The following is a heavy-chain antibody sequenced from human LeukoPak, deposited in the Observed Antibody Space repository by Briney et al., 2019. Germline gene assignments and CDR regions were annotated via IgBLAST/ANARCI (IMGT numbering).Heavy chain of an antibody. D-gene: IGHD1-26*01. V-gene: IGHV3-66*01. J-gene: IGHJ4*02. CDR2: IYSGGST. CDR3: AKDIWGSVRSHDVGATTSFDY. Sequence: PGGFLRLSCAASGFTVSSNYMSWVRQAPGKGLEWVSVIYSGGSTYYADSVKGRFTISRDNSKNTLYLQMNSLRAEDTAVYYCAKDIWGSVRSHDVGATTSFDYWGQGTLVTVSS. CDR1: GFTVSSNY.